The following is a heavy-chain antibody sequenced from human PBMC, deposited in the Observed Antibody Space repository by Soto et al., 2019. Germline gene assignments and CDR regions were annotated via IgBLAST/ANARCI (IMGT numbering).Heavy chain of an antibody. CDR2: RYYSEST. CDR1: GGSITTGGYY. J-gene: IGHJ4*02. D-gene: IGHD2-15*01. V-gene: IGHV4-31*03. CDR3: ARTKCSGGSCHSWSLDY. Sequence: LSLTCTVSGGSITTGGYYWSWIRQLPGKGLEWIGHRYYSESTYYNPSLKSRVSISLDTSKNQFSLKLSFVTAADTAMYYCARTKCSGGSCHSWSLDYWGQGTPVTVSS.